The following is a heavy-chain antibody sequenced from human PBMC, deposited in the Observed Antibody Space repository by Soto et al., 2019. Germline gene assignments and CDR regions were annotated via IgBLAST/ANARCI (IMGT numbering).Heavy chain of an antibody. D-gene: IGHD6-13*01. CDR3: AKVSSSWYAGFFDL. CDR1: GFTFSSHA. J-gene: IGHJ4*02. V-gene: IGHV3-23*01. Sequence: GGFLRLSCTASGFTFSSHAMTWVRQAPGKGLEWVSGLSDSGGSRYYADSVKGRFTISRDNSMNTLYLQMKTLRAEDTAVYYCAKVSSSWYAGFFDLWGQGTLVTVSS. CDR2: LSDSGGSR.